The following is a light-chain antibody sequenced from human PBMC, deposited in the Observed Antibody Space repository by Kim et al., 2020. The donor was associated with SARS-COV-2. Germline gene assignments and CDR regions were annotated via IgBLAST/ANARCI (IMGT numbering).Light chain of an antibody. V-gene: IGKV1-27*01. CDR1: QGINNY. Sequence: ATVGDRVTITCRASQGINNYLALYQQKPGKVPKLLIYPASSLQSGVPSRFGGSGSGTDFTLTINSLQPEDVATYYCQQTSRAPRTFGQGTKVDIK. CDR2: PAS. J-gene: IGKJ1*01. CDR3: QQTSRAPRT.